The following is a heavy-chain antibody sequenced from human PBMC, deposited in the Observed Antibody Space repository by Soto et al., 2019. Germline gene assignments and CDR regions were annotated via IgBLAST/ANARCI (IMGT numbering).Heavy chain of an antibody. V-gene: IGHV3-30*18. D-gene: IGHD6-13*01. J-gene: IGHJ3*02. CDR3: ANRFWEGRQQGAFDI. CDR1: GFTFSSYG. CDR2: ISYDGSNK. Sequence: QVQLVESGGGVVQPGRSLRLSCAASGFTFSSYGMHWVRQAPGKGLEWVAVISYDGSNKYYADSVKSRFTISGDNSKNTLYLQMNSLRAEDTAVCYCANRFWEGRQQGAFDIWGQGTMVTVSS.